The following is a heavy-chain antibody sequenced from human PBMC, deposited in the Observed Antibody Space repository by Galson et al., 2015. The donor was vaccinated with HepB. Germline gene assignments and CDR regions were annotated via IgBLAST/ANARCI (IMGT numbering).Heavy chain of an antibody. CDR1: GFSLSTSGVG. Sequence: PALVKPTQTLTLTCTFSGFSLSTSGVGVGWIRQPPGKALEWLALIYWDDDKRYSPSLKSRLTITKDTSKNQVVLTMTNMDPVDTATYYCAHRRAYYDILTGYYPDAFDIWGQGTMVTVSS. CDR3: AHRRAYYDILTGYYPDAFDI. D-gene: IGHD3-9*01. CDR2: IYWDDDK. J-gene: IGHJ3*02. V-gene: IGHV2-5*02.